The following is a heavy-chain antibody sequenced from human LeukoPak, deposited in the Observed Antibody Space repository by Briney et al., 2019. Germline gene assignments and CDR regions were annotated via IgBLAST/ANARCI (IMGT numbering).Heavy chain of an antibody. CDR2: ISSSTSHT. J-gene: IGHJ3*02. CDR3: ARDVSSSTRAFDI. Sequence: GGSLRPSCAASGFTLSTYEMTWLRQAPGKGLEWVSFISSSTSHTFYADSVKGRFIIFRDTAKNSLYLQMNNLRGEDTAVYYCARDVSSSTRAFDIWGQGTMVAVS. V-gene: IGHV3-48*03. D-gene: IGHD2-8*01. CDR1: GFTLSTYE.